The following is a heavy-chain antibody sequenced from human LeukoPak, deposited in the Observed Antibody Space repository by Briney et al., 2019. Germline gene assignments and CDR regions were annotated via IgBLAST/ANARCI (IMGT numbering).Heavy chain of an antibody. D-gene: IGHD4-17*01. CDR2: IYYSGST. CDR1: GGSISSSSYY. CDR3: ARVVKDYGDSVEGVDP. V-gene: IGHV4-61*05. Sequence: SETLSLTCTVSGGSISSSSYYWGWIRQPPGKGLEWIGYIYYSGSTSYSPSLKSRVTISVDTSRNQFSLKLSSVTAADTAVYYCARVVKDYGDSVEGVDPWGQGTLVTVSS. J-gene: IGHJ5*02.